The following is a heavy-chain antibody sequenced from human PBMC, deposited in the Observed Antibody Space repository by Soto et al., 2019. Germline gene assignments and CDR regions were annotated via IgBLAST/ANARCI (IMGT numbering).Heavy chain of an antibody. D-gene: IGHD3-22*01. CDR3: ARSNRYDSSGYYLYYFDY. J-gene: IGHJ4*02. CDR1: GFTVSSNY. Sequence: PGGSLSLSCAASGFTVSSNYMSWVRQAPGKGLEWVSVIYSGGSTYYADSVKGRFTISRDNSKNTLYLQMNSLRAEDTAVYYCARSNRYDSSGYYLYYFDYWGQGTLVTVSS. CDR2: IYSGGST. V-gene: IGHV3-53*01.